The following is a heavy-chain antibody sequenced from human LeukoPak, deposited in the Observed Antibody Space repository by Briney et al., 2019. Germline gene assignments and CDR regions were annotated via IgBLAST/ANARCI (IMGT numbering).Heavy chain of an antibody. CDR3: ACSGYSSSWYSDY. D-gene: IGHD6-13*01. V-gene: IGHV3-21*01. CDR2: ISSSSSYI. CDR1: GFTFSSYS. J-gene: IGHJ4*01. Sequence: GGSLRLSCAASGFTFSSYSMNWVRQAPGKGLEWVSSISSSSSYIYYADSVKGRFTISRDNAKNSLYLQMNSLRAEDTAVYYCACSGYSSSWYSDYWGQEPWSPSPQ.